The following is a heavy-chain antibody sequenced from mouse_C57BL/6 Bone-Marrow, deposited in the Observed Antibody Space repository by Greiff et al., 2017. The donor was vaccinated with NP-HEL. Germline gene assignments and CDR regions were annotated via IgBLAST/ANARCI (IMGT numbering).Heavy chain of an antibody. CDR1: GYTFTDYN. V-gene: IGHV1-18*01. CDR3: AREDDYGGYFDV. Sequence: EVQLQQSGPELAKPGASVKIPCKASGYTFTDYNMDWVKQSHGKSLEWIGDINPNNGGTIYNQKFKGKATLTVDKSSSTAYMELRSLTSEDTAVYYCAREDDYGGYFDVWGTGTTVTVSS. J-gene: IGHJ1*03. CDR2: INPNNGGT. D-gene: IGHD2-4*01.